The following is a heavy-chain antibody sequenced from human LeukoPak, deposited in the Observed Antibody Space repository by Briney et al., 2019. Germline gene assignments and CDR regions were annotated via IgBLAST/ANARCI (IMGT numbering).Heavy chain of an antibody. CDR2: INHSGST. J-gene: IGHJ5*02. Sequence: SETLSLTCTVSGGAISSTNYYWSWIRQPPGKGLEWIGEINHSGSTNYNPSLKSRVTISVDTSKNQFSLKLSSVTAADTAVYYCARMPDTAMVTLRWFDPWGQGTLVTVSS. CDR1: GGAISSTNYY. V-gene: IGHV4-39*07. D-gene: IGHD5-18*01. CDR3: ARMPDTAMVTLRWFDP.